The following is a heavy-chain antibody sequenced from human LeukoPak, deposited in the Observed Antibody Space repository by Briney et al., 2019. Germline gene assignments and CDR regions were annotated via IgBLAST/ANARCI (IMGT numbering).Heavy chain of an antibody. V-gene: IGHV1-8*01. J-gene: IGHJ4*02. CDR1: GCTFTSYD. Sequence: ASVKVSCKASGCTFTSYDINWVRQATGQGIEWMGWMNPNSGNTGYAQKFQGRVTMTRNTSISTAYMELSSLRSEDTAVYYCARLRPDYGGNCDYWGQGTLVTVSS. CDR3: ARLRPDYGGNCDY. D-gene: IGHD4-23*01. CDR2: MNPNSGNT.